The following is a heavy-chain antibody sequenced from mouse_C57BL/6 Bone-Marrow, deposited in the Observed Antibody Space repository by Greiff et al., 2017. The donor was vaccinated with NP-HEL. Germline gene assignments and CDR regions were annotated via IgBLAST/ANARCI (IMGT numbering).Heavy chain of an antibody. CDR2: INPNNGGT. CDR1: GYTFTDYN. CDR3: ARGHYYGSSFAY. Sequence: VQLKQSGPELVKPGASVKIPCKASGYTFTDYNMDWVKQSHGKSLEWIGDINPNNGGTIYNQKFKGKATLTVDKSSSTAYMELRSLTSEDTAVYYCARGHYYGSSFAYWGQGTLVTVSA. V-gene: IGHV1-18*01. D-gene: IGHD1-1*01. J-gene: IGHJ3*01.